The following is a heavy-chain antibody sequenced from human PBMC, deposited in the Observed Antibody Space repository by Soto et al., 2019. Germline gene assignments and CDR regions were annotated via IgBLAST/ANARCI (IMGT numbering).Heavy chain of an antibody. CDR2: VKPNSGET. CDR1: GHSLNKYD. CDR3: SDTGGS. J-gene: IGHJ1*01. Sequence: GASVKVSCKASGHSLNKYDINWVRQAPAQGLEWMGWVKPNSGETGFAQKFQGRITMTRNTSINTVYMELRSLRSDDTAVYFCSDTGGSWGQGTLVPVSS. V-gene: IGHV1-8*01. D-gene: IGHD2-8*02.